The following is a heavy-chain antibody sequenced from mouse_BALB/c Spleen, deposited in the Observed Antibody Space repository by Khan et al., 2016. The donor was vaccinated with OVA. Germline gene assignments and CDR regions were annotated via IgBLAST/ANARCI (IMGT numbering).Heavy chain of an antibody. CDR2: INPHIGET. D-gene: IGHD1-1*01. V-gene: IGHV1-20*02. Sequence: VQLKESGPELVRPGASVKISCTASGYSFTGYFMNWVMQSHGKSLEWIGRINPHIGETFYNQRFKDKATLTVDESSSTAHMELRSLASEDSAVYYCTRIYRSDFDHRGQGTTLTVSS. J-gene: IGHJ2*01. CDR3: TRIYRSDFDH. CDR1: GYSFTGYF.